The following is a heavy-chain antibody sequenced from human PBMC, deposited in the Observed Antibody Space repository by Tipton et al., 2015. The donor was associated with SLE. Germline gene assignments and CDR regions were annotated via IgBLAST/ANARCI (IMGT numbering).Heavy chain of an antibody. CDR2: IYFTGST. Sequence: TLSLTCTVSGGSINRYYWSWIRQAPGKGLEWIGYIYFTGSTRYNPSLESRVTMSVDTSKNQFSLTLTSVTAADTAIYYCTRRGRAATATQHIDYWGQGALVTVSS. J-gene: IGHJ4*02. D-gene: IGHD6-25*01. CDR3: TRRGRAATATQHIDY. CDR1: GGSINRYY. V-gene: IGHV4-59*12.